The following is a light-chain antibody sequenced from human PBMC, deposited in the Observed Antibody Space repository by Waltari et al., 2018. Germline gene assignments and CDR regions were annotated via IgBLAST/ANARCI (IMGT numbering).Light chain of an antibody. CDR1: SSDVGVYDF. Sequence: QSALTQPRSVSGSPGQSVTISCSGTSSDVGVYDFISRYQHHPGKAPKLMIYDVTKRPPGVPDRFSGSKSGNTASLTISGLQAEDEADYYCCSYAGTYFWVFGGGTKLTVL. J-gene: IGLJ3*02. V-gene: IGLV2-11*01. CDR3: CSYAGTYFWV. CDR2: DVT.